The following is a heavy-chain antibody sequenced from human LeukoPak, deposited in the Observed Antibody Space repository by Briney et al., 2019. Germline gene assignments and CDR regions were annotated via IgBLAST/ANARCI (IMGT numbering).Heavy chain of an antibody. CDR3: ARGKRYYDSSAPVFGFDP. CDR1: GYTFTSYY. Sequence: ASVTVSCKASGYTFTSYYMHWVRQAPGQGLEWMGIINPSGGSTSYAQKFQGRVTMTRNTSISTAYMELSSLRSEDTAVYYCARGKRYYDSSAPVFGFDPWGQGTLVTVSS. CDR2: INPSGGST. V-gene: IGHV1-46*01. D-gene: IGHD3-22*01. J-gene: IGHJ5*02.